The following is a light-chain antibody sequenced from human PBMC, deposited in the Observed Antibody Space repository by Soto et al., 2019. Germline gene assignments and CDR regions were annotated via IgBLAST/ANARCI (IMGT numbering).Light chain of an antibody. J-gene: IGLJ1*01. CDR2: DVS. Sequence: QFVLTQPASVSGSPGQSITISCTGTSSDVGGYNYVSRYQQHPGKAPKLMIYDVSNRPSGVSNRFSGSKSGNTASLTISGLQAEDEADYYCSSYTSSSTLYVFGTGTKVTVL. CDR3: SSYTSSSTLYV. CDR1: SSDVGGYNY. V-gene: IGLV2-14*01.